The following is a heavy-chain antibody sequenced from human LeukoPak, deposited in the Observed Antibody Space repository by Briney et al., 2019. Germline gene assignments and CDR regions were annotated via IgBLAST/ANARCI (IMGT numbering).Heavy chain of an antibody. CDR3: ARDCSSTRCQGPVFDN. CDR1: GYTFTSNY. D-gene: IGHD2-2*01. J-gene: IGHJ4*02. V-gene: IGHV1-46*01. CDR2: IHPSGGNT. Sequence: ASVKVSCKASGYTFTSNYMHWVRQAPGQGLEWMGIIHPSGGNTNYAQKFQGRVTMTRDTSTSTVYMELSSLRSEDTAIYYCARDCSSTRCQGPVFDNWGQGTLVTVSS.